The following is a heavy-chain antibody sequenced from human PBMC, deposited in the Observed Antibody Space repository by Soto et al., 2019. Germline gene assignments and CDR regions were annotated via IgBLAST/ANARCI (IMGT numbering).Heavy chain of an antibody. CDR1: GFTFSTDA. D-gene: IGHD2-2*01. CDR3: ARDRPSPYCSSTSCSSHFDY. CDR2: ISYDGRNK. V-gene: IGHV3-30*04. J-gene: IGHJ4*02. Sequence: GGSLRLSCAASGFTFSTDAMQWVREARGKGLEWVAVISYDGRNKYCADSVKGRFTISRDNSKNTLYLQRNSLRAEDTAAYYCARDRPSPYCSSTSCSSHFDYWGQATLVTVSS.